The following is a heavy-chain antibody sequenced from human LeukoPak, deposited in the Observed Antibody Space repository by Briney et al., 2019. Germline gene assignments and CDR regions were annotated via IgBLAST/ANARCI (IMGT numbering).Heavy chain of an antibody. CDR2: ISSSSSYI. J-gene: IGHJ4*02. V-gene: IGHV3-21*01. D-gene: IGHD1-26*01. Sequence: GGSLRLSCAASGFTFSSYSMNWVRQAPGKGLEWVSSISSSSSYIYYADSVKGRFTISRDNAKNSLYLQMYSLRAEDTAVYYCARERVGATGFDYWGQGTLVTVSS. CDR1: GFTFSSYS. CDR3: ARERVGATGFDY.